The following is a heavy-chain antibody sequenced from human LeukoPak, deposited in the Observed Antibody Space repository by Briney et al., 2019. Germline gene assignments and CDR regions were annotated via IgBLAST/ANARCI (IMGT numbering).Heavy chain of an antibody. CDR3: AKSLGTYYYFYYYMDV. CDR2: ISDRGYST. J-gene: IGHJ6*03. Sequence: GGSLRLSCAASGFTFRSYTMTWVRQAPGKGLEWVSAISDRGYSTYYGDSVRGRFTISRDNSVNTLYLQMSSLKAEDTAIYYCAKSLGTYYYFYYYMDVWGKGTTVTVSS. V-gene: IGHV3-23*01. D-gene: IGHD1-26*01. CDR1: GFTFRSYT.